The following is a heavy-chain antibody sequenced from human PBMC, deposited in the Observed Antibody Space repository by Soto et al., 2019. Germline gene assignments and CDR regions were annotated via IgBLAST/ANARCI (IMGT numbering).Heavy chain of an antibody. CDR1: TFTLSTYG. CDR2: ISYDGNNK. D-gene: IGHD2-2*01. J-gene: IGHJ6*02. V-gene: IGHV3-30*03. Sequence: QVQLVESGGGVVQPGRSLRLSCAASTFTLSTYGMHWVRQAPGKGLEWVAVISYDGNNKYYADSVKGRFTISRDNSRNTLSLQRNSLTTEDTAVYYCARGAEYQVLSRDYFYGMDVWGQGIMVTVSS. CDR3: ARGAEYQVLSRDYFYGMDV.